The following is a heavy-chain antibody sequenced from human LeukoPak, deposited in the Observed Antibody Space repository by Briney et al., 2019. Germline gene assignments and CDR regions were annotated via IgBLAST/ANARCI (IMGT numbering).Heavy chain of an antibody. D-gene: IGHD2-2*02. CDR3: AGGRDIVVVAAGIPEFDY. J-gene: IGHJ4*02. CDR1: GGSFSGYY. CDR2: INHSGRT. V-gene: IGHV4-34*01. Sequence: SSETLSLTCAVYGGSFSGYYWSWIRQPPGKGLEWIGEINHSGRTNYNPSLKSRVTISVDTSKNQFALKLSSVAAADTAVYYWAGGRDIVVVAAGIPEFDYWGQGTLVTVSS.